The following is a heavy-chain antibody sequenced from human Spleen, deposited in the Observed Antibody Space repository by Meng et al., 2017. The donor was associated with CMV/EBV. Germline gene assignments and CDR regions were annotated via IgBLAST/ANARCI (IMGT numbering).Heavy chain of an antibody. J-gene: IGHJ4*02. CDR3: AGAMD. Sequence: TLSLTCTVSGGSISSSSYYWGWIRHPPGKGLEWIGSIYYSGSTYYNPSLKSRVTISVDTSKNQFSLKLSSVTAADTAVYYCAGAMDWGQGTLVTVSS. CDR1: GGSISSSSYY. D-gene: IGHD3-10*01. V-gene: IGHV4-39*07. CDR2: IYYSGST.